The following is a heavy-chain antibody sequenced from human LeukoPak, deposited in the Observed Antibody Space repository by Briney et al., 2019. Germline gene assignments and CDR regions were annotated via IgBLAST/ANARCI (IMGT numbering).Heavy chain of an antibody. J-gene: IGHJ4*02. CDR2: IYYSGST. CDR3: ARTPPNCSGGSCYSGVIFDY. V-gene: IGHV4-59*01. CDR1: GGSISSYY. D-gene: IGHD2-15*01. Sequence: SETLSLTCTVSGGSISSYYWSWIRQPPGKGLEWIGYIYYSGSTNYNPSLKSRVTIPVDTSKNQFSLKLSSVTAADTAVYYCARTPPNCSGGSCYSGVIFDYWGQGTLVTVSS.